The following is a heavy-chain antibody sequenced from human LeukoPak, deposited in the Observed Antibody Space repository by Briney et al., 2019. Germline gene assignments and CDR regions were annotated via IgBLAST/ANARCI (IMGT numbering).Heavy chain of an antibody. Sequence: KPGGSLRLSCAASGFTFSSYTMNWVRQAPGKGLEWVSSLSGTGRYIYYADLMKGRFTISRDNAKNSLYLQMNSLRAEDTAVYYCARSLRDAFDIWGQGTMVTVSS. CDR1: GFTFSSYT. CDR3: ARSLRDAFDI. V-gene: IGHV3-21*06. J-gene: IGHJ3*02. CDR2: LSGTGRYI.